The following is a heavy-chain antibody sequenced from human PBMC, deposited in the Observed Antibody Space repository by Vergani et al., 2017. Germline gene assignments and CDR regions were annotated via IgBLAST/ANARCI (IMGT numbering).Heavy chain of an antibody. J-gene: IGHJ6*03. D-gene: IGHD3-16*01. CDR1: GGSISSGSYY. V-gene: IGHV4-61*02. Sequence: QVQLQESGPGLVKPSQTLSLTCTVSGGSISSGSYYWSWIRQPAGKGLEWIGRIYTSGSTNYNPSLKSRVTISVDTSKNQFSLKLSSVTAADTAVYYCARVRKGVMAPRPYMDVWGKGTTVTVSS. CDR2: IYTSGST. CDR3: ARVRKGVMAPRPYMDV.